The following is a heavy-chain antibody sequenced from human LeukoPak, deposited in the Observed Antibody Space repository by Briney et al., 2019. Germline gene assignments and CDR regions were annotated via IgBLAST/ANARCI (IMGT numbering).Heavy chain of an antibody. CDR1: GFTFSSYA. CDR3: ARDYGDYGPNWFDP. J-gene: IGHJ5*02. CDR2: ISGSGGST. Sequence: GGSLRLSCAASGFTFSSYAMSWVRQAPGKGLEWVSAISGSGGSTYYADSVKGRFTISRDNSKNTLYLQMNSLRAEDTALYYCARDYGDYGPNWFDPWGQGTLVTVSS. V-gene: IGHV3-23*01. D-gene: IGHD4-17*01.